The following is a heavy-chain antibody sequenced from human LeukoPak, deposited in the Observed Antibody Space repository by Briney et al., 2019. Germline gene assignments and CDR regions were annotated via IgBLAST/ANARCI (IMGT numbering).Heavy chain of an antibody. CDR1: GFTFSSYS. J-gene: IGHJ4*02. CDR2: ISWNSGSI. V-gene: IGHV3-9*03. CDR3: AKDIGTTSGYSYGYGFDY. D-gene: IGHD5-18*01. Sequence: PGGSLRLSCAASGFTFSSYSMNWVRQAPGKGLEWVSGISWNSGSIGYADSVKGRFTISRDNAKNSLYLQMNSLRAEDMALYYCAKDIGTTSGYSYGYGFDYWGQGTLVTVSS.